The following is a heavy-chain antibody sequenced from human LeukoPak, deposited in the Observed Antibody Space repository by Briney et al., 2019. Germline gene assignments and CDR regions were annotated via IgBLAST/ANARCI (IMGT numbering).Heavy chain of an antibody. Sequence: ASVKVSCKASGYTFTSYDINWVRQATGQGLEWMGGIIPIFGTANYAQKFQGRVTITTDESTSTAYMELSSLRSEDTAVYYCARVAALGFGELPGASYYYMDVWGKGTTVTVSS. D-gene: IGHD3-10*01. CDR2: IIPIFGTA. CDR3: ARVAALGFGELPGASYYYMDV. J-gene: IGHJ6*03. CDR1: GYTFTSYD. V-gene: IGHV1-69*05.